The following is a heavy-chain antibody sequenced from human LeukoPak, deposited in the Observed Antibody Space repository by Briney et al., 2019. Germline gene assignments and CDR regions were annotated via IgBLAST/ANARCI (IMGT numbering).Heavy chain of an antibody. J-gene: IGHJ4*02. Sequence: SSETLSLTCTVSGGSISSSSYYWGWIRQPPGKGLEWIGNIYYSGSTYYNPSLKSRVTISVDTSKNQFSLKLSSLTVADTAVYYCARYRGATTNWGQGTLVTVSS. CDR3: ARYRGATTN. CDR2: IYYSGST. CDR1: GGSISSSSYY. V-gene: IGHV4-39*01. D-gene: IGHD1-26*01.